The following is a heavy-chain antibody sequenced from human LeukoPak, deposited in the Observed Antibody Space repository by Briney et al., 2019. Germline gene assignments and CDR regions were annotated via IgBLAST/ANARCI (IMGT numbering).Heavy chain of an antibody. Sequence: PGGSLRLSCAASGFTFSSYWMSWVRQAPGKGLEWVVNIKQDGSEKYYVDSVKGRFTISRDNAKNSLYLQMNSLRAEDTAVYYCASSRFGELLCRFDHWGQGTLVTVSS. CDR1: GFTFSSYW. D-gene: IGHD3-10*01. J-gene: IGHJ4*02. CDR2: IKQDGSEK. V-gene: IGHV3-7*01. CDR3: ASSRFGELLCRFDH.